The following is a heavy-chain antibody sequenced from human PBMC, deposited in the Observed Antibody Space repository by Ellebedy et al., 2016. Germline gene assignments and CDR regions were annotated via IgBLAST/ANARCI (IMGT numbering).Heavy chain of an antibody. CDR2: IYPGDSDT. Sequence: GESLKISCKGSGYSFTSYWIGWVRQMPGKGLEWMGIIYPGDSDTRYSPSFQGQVTISADKSISTAYLQWSSLKASDTAMYYCASLHYDFWSGRSGMDVWGQGTTVTVSS. CDR1: GYSFTSYW. D-gene: IGHD3-3*01. CDR3: ASLHYDFWSGRSGMDV. V-gene: IGHV5-51*01. J-gene: IGHJ6*02.